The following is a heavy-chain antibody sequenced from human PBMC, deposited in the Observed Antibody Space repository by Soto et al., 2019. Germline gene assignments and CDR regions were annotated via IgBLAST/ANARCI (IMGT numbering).Heavy chain of an antibody. Sequence: ETLSLTCTVSGGSISSSSYYWGWIRQPPGKGLEWIGSIYYSGSTYYNPSLKSRVTISVDTSKNQFSLKLSSVTAADTAVYYCARLWGDVVVAANQGWFDPWGQGALVTVSS. V-gene: IGHV4-39*01. CDR1: GGSISSSSYY. D-gene: IGHD2-15*01. J-gene: IGHJ5*02. CDR3: ARLWGDVVVAANQGWFDP. CDR2: IYYSGST.